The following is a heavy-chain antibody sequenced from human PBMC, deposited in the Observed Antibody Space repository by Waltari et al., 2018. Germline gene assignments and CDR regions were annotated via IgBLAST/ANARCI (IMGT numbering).Heavy chain of an antibody. CDR1: GYTFTGYY. Sequence: QVQLVQSGAEVKKPGASVKVSCKASGYTFTGYYMHWVRQAPGQGLEWMGWINPNSGGTNYAQKFQGRVTMTRDTSISTAYMELSRLRSDDTAVYYCARGPPLVVYGGYGWFDPWGQGTLVTVSS. V-gene: IGHV1-2*02. CDR2: INPNSGGT. CDR3: ARGPPLVVYGGYGWFDP. J-gene: IGHJ5*02. D-gene: IGHD2-8*02.